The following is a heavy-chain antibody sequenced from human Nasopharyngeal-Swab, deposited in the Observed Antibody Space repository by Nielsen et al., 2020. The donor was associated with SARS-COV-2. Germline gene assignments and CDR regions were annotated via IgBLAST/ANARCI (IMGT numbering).Heavy chain of an antibody. CDR3: AMIGGSVIDY. CDR1: GFTFDDYN. Sequence: GGSLRLSCAASGFTFDDYNMHWVRQAPGKGLEWVSLISWDGGSTYYADSVKGRFTISRDNSKNSLYLQMNSLRTEDTALYYCAMIGGSVIDYWGQGTLVTVSS. J-gene: IGHJ4*02. D-gene: IGHD2-15*01. V-gene: IGHV3-43*01. CDR2: ISWDGGST.